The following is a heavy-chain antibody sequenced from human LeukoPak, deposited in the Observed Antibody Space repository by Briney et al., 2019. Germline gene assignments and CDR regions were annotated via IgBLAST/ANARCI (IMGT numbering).Heavy chain of an antibody. J-gene: IGHJ4*02. D-gene: IGHD4-23*01. V-gene: IGHV3-9*03. CDR3: AKARYYGGNSAFDY. CDR1: GFTFDDYA. Sequence: GRSLRLSCAASGFTFDDYAMHWVRQAPGKGLEWVSGISWNSGSIVYTDSVKGRFTISRDNAKNSLYLQMNSLRAEDMALYYCAKARYYGGNSAFDYWGQGPLVTVSS. CDR2: ISWNSGSI.